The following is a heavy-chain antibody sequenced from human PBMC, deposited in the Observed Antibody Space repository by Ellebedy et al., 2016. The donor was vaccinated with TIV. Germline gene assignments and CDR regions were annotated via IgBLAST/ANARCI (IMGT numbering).Heavy chain of an antibody. V-gene: IGHV3-23*01. J-gene: IGHJ3*02. CDR3: AKGKDYEILTRPFDI. D-gene: IGHD3-9*01. CDR2: ISGTAGST. Sequence: GESLKISCAASRFTFSNYAMSWVRQAPGKGLEWVSVISGTAGSTYYADSVKGRFTISRDNSKNTLYLQMNSLRGEDTAVYYCAKGKDYEILTRPFDIWGQGTMVTVSS. CDR1: RFTFSNYA.